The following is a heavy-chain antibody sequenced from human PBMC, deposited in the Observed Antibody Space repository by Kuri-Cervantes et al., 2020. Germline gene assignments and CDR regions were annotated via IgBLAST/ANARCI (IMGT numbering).Heavy chain of an antibody. CDR1: GYTXTSYG. V-gene: IGHV1-18*01. CDR3: ARDYPGXXDAFDI. Sequence: ASVKVXXXXSGYTXTSYGISWMRQAPXQGLEWMGWXSAXXGNTNYXQXXQGRVIMTTDTSTSTXYMXLXSLXSXDTAXXXCARDYPGXXDAFDIWGQGTMVTVSS. J-gene: IGHJ3*02. D-gene: IGHD3-10*01. CDR2: XSAXXGNT.